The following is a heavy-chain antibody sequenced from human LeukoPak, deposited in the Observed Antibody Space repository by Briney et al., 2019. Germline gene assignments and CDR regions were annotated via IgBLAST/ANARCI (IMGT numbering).Heavy chain of an antibody. Sequence: VASVKVSCKASGYTFTGYYMHWVRQAPGQGLEWMGWINPNSGGTNYAQKFQGRVTMTRDTSISTAYMELSRLRSDDTAVYYCARKNVLRYFDWSREDKNWFDPWGQGTLVTVSS. CDR2: INPNSGGT. CDR3: ARKNVLRYFDWSREDKNWFDP. J-gene: IGHJ5*02. V-gene: IGHV1-2*02. CDR1: GYTFTGYY. D-gene: IGHD3-9*01.